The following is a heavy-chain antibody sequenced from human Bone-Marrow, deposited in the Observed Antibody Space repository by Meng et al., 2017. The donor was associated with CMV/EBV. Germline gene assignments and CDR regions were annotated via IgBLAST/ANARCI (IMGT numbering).Heavy chain of an antibody. CDR1: GYTFTSYY. V-gene: IGHV1-46*01. D-gene: IGHD1-14*01. J-gene: IGHJ6*01. Sequence: ASVKVSCKASGYTFTSYYMHWVRQAPGQGLEWMGIINPSGGSTSYAQKFQGRVTMTRDTSTSTVYMELSSLRSEDTAVYYCAREREEPRTYYYYGMDVWGQGTTVTVYS. CDR2: INPSGGST. CDR3: AREREEPRTYYYYGMDV.